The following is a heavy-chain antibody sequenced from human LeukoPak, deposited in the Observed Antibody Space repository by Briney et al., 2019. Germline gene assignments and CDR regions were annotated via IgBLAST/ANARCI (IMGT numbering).Heavy chain of an antibody. D-gene: IGHD3-9*01. CDR1: GYTFTSYD. CDR2: MNPNSGNT. Sequence: ASVKVSCKASGYTFTSYDINWVRQATGQGLEWMGWMNPNSGNTGYAQKFQGRVTMTRNTSISTAYMELSSLRSEDTAVYYCARMYYDILTGYLNFDYWGQGTLVTVSS. V-gene: IGHV1-8*01. CDR3: ARMYYDILTGYLNFDY. J-gene: IGHJ4*02.